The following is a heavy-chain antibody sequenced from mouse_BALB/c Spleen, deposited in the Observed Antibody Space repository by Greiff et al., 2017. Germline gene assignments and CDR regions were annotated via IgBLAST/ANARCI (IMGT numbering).Heavy chain of an antibody. CDR1: GYTFTDYY. Sequence: QVQLKESGPELVKPGASVKISCKASGYTFTDYYINWVKQKPGQGLEWIGWIYPGSGNTKYNEKFKGKATLTVDTSSSTAYMQLSSLTSEDTAVYFCARFGGWLPHYYAMDYWGQGTSVTVSS. V-gene: IGHV1-84*02. CDR3: ARFGGWLPHYYAMDY. J-gene: IGHJ4*01. CDR2: IYPGSGNT. D-gene: IGHD2-3*01.